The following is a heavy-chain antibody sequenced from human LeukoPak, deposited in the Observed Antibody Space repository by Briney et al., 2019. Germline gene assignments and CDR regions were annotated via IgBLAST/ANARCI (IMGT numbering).Heavy chain of an antibody. CDR1: GGSFSGYY. J-gene: IGHJ4*02. V-gene: IGHV4-34*01. CDR3: ARLESLAINFDY. D-gene: IGHD1-1*01. CDR2: IYYSGST. Sequence: SETLSLTCAVYGGSFSGYYWSWIRQPPGKGLEWIGSIYYSGSTYYNPSLKSRVTISVDTSKNQFSLKLSSVTAADTAVYYCARLESLAINFDYWGQGTLVTVSS.